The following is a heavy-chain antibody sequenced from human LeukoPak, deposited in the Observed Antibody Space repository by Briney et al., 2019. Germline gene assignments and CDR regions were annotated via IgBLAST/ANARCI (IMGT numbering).Heavy chain of an antibody. CDR2: IYYSGRT. Sequence: SETLSLTCTVPGDSISKSNYYWGWIRQPPGKDLECIGTIYYSGRTYYNPSLTSRVTLSVDTSKNQFSLKLNSVTAADTAVYYCARILYSSNIDYWGQGTLVTVSS. CDR1: GDSISKSNYY. J-gene: IGHJ4*02. CDR3: ARILYSSNIDY. V-gene: IGHV4-39*07. D-gene: IGHD6-19*01.